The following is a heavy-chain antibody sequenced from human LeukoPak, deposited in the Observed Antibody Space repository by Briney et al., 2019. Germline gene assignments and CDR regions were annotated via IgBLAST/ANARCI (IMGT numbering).Heavy chain of an antibody. CDR3: ARVMHDSSGCYYVFDY. J-gene: IGHJ4*02. Sequence: ASVKVSCKASGYTFTRYYMHWVRQAPAQGLEWMGCINPNRCDTNFAQKFEGRVTITRDTSNSTPYMELNRLKSHDPAWYFRARVMHDSSGCYYVFDYWGQGTLVTVSS. CDR2: INPNRCDT. CDR1: GYTFTRYY. D-gene: IGHD3-22*01. V-gene: IGHV1-2*02.